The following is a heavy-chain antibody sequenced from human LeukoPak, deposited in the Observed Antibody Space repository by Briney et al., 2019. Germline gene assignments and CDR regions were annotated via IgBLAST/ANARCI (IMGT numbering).Heavy chain of an antibody. D-gene: IGHD6-13*01. CDR2: IHYTGST. Sequence: SETLSLTCTVSGGPMRNYYGSWLRQPPGEGVEWGAYIHYTGSTNYNPSLKSRVTILVDTSKDQFSLKMTSVTAADTAMYYCARDTTAAGGGQAGVWGQGTLVTVSS. CDR1: GGPMRNYY. V-gene: IGHV4-59*01. CDR3: ARDTTAAGGGQAGV. J-gene: IGHJ4*02.